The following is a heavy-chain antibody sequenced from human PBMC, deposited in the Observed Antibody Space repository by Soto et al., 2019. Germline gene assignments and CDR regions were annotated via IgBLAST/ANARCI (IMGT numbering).Heavy chain of an antibody. V-gene: IGHV1-2*02. CDR2: INPNSGGT. Sequence: ASVKVSCKASGYTFTGYYMHWVRQAPGQGLEWMGWINPNSGGTNYAQKFQGRVTMTRDTSISTAYMELSRLRSDDTAVYYCARVSGWPYYYGMDVWGQGTTVTVPS. CDR1: GYTFTGYY. J-gene: IGHJ6*02. CDR3: ARVSGWPYYYGMDV. D-gene: IGHD6-19*01.